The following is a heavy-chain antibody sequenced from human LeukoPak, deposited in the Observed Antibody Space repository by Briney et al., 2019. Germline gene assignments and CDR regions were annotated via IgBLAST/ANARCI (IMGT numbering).Heavy chain of an antibody. D-gene: IGHD6-19*01. J-gene: IGHJ4*02. CDR3: VRDIGWFRFDY. CDR2: IKEDGSAT. CDR1: GFMFSDFW. Sequence: PGGSLRLSCAASGFMFSDFWMTWVRQAPGKGLEWVAHIKEDGSATQSIDAVKGRFTISRDNAKNSLYLPMNTLRAEDTAVYYCVRDIGWFRFDYWGQGTLVTVSS. V-gene: IGHV3-7*03.